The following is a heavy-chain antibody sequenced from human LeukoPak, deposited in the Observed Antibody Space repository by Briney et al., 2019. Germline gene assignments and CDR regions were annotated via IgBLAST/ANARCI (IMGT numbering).Heavy chain of an antibody. CDR3: ARAPREGFSGSYHDY. CDR1: GFTFSSYA. J-gene: IGHJ4*02. CDR2: ISSNGDNT. D-gene: IGHD1-26*01. V-gene: IGHV3-64*01. Sequence: PGGSLRLSCAASGFTFSSYAMHWVRQAPVKGLEYVSAISSNGDNTYYANSVKGRFTISRDNSKNTLYLQMASLRGEDTAVYYCARAPREGFSGSYHDYWGQGTLVTVSS.